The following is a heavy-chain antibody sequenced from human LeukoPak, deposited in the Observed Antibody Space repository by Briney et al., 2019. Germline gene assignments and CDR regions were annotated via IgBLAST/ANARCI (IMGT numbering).Heavy chain of an antibody. J-gene: IGHJ3*02. Sequence: ASVKVSCKASGYTFTSYYMHWVRQAPGQGLEWMGIINSSGGSTSYGQKFQGRVTMTRDTSTSTVYMELSSLRSEDTAADYCARECKVFRGSTVKAFDIWGQGTMVTVSS. D-gene: IGHD4-17*01. V-gene: IGHV1-46*03. CDR2: INSSGGST. CDR3: ARECKVFRGSTVKAFDI. CDR1: GYTFTSYY.